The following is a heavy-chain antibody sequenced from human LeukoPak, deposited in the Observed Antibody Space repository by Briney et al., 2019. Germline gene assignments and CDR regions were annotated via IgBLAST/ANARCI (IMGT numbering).Heavy chain of an antibody. CDR2: ISGRGVST. Sequence: GGSLRLSCAASGFTFSTYAMSWVRQAPGKGLEWVSGISGRGVSTYYADAVKGRFTISRDNSKNMLYLQMNSLRAEDTAVYYCAKDQGPGYFDYWGQGTLVTVSS. CDR1: GFTFSTYA. J-gene: IGHJ4*02. V-gene: IGHV3-23*01. CDR3: AKDQGPGYFDY.